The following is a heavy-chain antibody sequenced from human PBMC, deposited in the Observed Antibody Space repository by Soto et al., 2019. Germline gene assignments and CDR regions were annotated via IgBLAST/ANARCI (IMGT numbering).Heavy chain of an antibody. CDR3: ASYHYYDFWIGSRHYMDA. Sequence: QVHLEQWGAGLLKPSETLSLTCAVYGGSLSGYFWSWVRQSPGKGLEWIGEINHSGSTNYNPSLRIRVTISADTSKHQFSLRLSSMTAADSAIYYCASYHYYDFWIGSRHYMDAWGKGTTVTVSS. CDR1: GGSLSGYF. V-gene: IGHV4-34*01. J-gene: IGHJ6*03. CDR2: INHSGST. D-gene: IGHD3-3*01.